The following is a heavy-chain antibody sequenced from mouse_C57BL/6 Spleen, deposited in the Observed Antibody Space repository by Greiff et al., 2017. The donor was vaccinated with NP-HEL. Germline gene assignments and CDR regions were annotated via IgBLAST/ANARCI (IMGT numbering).Heavy chain of an antibody. CDR3: AHYYGSSSYWYFDV. J-gene: IGHJ1*03. Sequence: VQLKESGPELVKPGASVKMSCKASGYTFTDYNMHWVKQSHGKSLEWIGYINPNNGGTSYNQKFKGKATLTVNKSSSTAYMELRSLTSEDSAVYYCAHYYGSSSYWYFDVWGTGTTVTVSS. V-gene: IGHV1-22*01. CDR2: INPNNGGT. CDR1: GYTFTDYN. D-gene: IGHD1-1*01.